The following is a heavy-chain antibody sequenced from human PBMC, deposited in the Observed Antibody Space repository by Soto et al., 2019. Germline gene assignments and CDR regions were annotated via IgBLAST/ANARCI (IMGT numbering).Heavy chain of an antibody. CDR1: GGSFSGYY. V-gene: IGHV4-34*01. D-gene: IGHD2-15*01. Sequence: SETRSLSCAVYGGSFSGYYWSWIRQPPGKGLEWIGEINHSGSTNYNPSLKSRVTISVDTSKNQFSLKLSSVTAADTAVYYCARGPRGCSGGSCYRNWFDPWGQGTLVTVSS. CDR2: INHSGST. J-gene: IGHJ5*02. CDR3: ARGPRGCSGGSCYRNWFDP.